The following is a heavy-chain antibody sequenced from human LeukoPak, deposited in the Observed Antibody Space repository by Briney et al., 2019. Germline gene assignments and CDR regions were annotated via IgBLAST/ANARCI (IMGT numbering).Heavy chain of an antibody. J-gene: IGHJ4*02. V-gene: IGHV1-2*02. CDR2: INPNSGGT. CDR1: GGTFSSYA. D-gene: IGHD3-10*01. CDR3: ARAAMVRGVIND. Sequence: GASVKVSCKASGGTFSSYAISWVRQAPGQGLEWMGWINPNSGGTNYAQKFQGRVTMTRDTSISTACMELSRLRSDDTAVYYCARAAMVRGVINDWGQGTLVTVSS.